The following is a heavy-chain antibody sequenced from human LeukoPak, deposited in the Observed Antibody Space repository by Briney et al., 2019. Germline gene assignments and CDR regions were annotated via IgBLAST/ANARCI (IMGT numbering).Heavy chain of an antibody. D-gene: IGHD3-9*01. CDR1: GGSIINYY. CDR3: ARLEDDILTGYRGYYYYGMDV. Sequence: PSETLSLTCTVSGGSIINYYWSWIRQPPGKGLEWIGYIYHSGSTNYNPSLKSRVTISVDTSKNQFSLKLSSVTAADTAVYYCARLEDDILTGYRGYYYYGMDVWGQGTTVTVSS. J-gene: IGHJ6*02. V-gene: IGHV4-59*08. CDR2: IYHSGST.